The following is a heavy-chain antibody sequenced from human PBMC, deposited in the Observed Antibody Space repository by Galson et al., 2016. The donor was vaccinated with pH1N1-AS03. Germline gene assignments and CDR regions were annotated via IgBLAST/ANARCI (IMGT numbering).Heavy chain of an antibody. V-gene: IGHV3-7*03. J-gene: IGHJ4*02. CDR3: ARGEMIGDDS. D-gene: IGHD3-16*01. CDR2: IKQDGSET. Sequence: SLRLSCAASGLEFSCFWMTWVRQAPGKGPEWVANIKQDGSETHYVDSVKGRFTISRDNAKNSLYLQMNSLRVEDTAMYYCARGEMIGDDSWGQGTLVTVSS. CDR1: GLEFSCFW.